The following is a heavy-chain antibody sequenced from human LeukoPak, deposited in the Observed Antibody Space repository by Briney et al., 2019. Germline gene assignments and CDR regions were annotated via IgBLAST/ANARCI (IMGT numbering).Heavy chain of an antibody. D-gene: IGHD2-2*01. CDR2: ISSSGSTI. CDR3: ARWGCSSTSCLDP. CDR1: GFTFSDYY. J-gene: IGHJ5*02. Sequence: PGGSLRLSCAAAGFTFSDYYMSWIRQAPGKGLEWVSYISSSGSTIYYADSVKGRFTISRDNAKNSLYLQMNSLRAEDTAVYYCARWGCSSTSCLDPWGQGTLVTVSS. V-gene: IGHV3-11*01.